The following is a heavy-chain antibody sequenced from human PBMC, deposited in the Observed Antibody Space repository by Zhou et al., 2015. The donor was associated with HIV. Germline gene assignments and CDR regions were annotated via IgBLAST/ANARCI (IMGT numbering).Heavy chain of an antibody. Sequence: EVQFVESGGGLIHPGGSMGLACVGSGVTLSNSGMNWVRQAPGKGLEWVGFIRSKAYGETTEYAASVKGRFTISRDDSTSIAYLQMNSLKTEDTAVYYCSRRGWIHLWLGAFDIWGQGTMVTGLF. D-gene: IGHD5-18*01. J-gene: IGHJ3*02. CDR1: GVTLSNSG. CDR2: IRSKAYGETT. V-gene: IGHV3-49*04. CDR3: SRRGWIHLWLGAFDI.